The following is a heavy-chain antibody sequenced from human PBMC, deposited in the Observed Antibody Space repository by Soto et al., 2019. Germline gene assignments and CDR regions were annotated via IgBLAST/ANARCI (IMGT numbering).Heavy chain of an antibody. J-gene: IGHJ3*01. CDR3: ARDEAFRIDNTFPEAFAV. CDR2: IFYGGDT. CDR1: GASISSSNW. D-gene: IGHD2-2*02. V-gene: IGHV4-4*02. Sequence: SETLSLTCSVSGASISSSNWWTWVRQTPGKGLEWIGEIFYGGDTNYNPSLASRVTISADKSKNQFSLRLTSVTAADTAVYYCARDEAFRIDNTFPEAFAVWGQGIRVTVSS.